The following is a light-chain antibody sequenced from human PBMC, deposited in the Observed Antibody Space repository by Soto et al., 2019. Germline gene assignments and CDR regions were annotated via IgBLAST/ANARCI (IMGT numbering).Light chain of an antibody. CDR3: KQYNSYPYT. CDR1: QSISTW. CDR2: DAS. Sequence: DIQMTQSPSTLSASVGDRVTITCRASQSISTWLAWYQQKPGKAPKLLIYDASSFESGVSSRFSGSGSGTEFTLTIRRLQLDDFATYYCKQYNSYPYTFCQGTKLEI. V-gene: IGKV1-5*01. J-gene: IGKJ2*01.